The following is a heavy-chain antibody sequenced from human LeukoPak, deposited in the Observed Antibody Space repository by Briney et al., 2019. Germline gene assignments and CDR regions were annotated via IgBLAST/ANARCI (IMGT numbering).Heavy chain of an antibody. D-gene: IGHD3-3*01. J-gene: IGHJ4*02. V-gene: IGHV3-23*01. CDR2: ISGSGGST. Sequence: PGGSLRLSCAASGLTFSSYAMSWVRQAPGKGLEWVSAISGSGGSTYYADSVKGRFTISRDNSKNTLYLQMNSLRAEDTAVYYCAKDRGSPATIFGVVIMAPGPYFDYWGQGTLVTVSS. CDR3: AKDRGSPATIFGVVIMAPGPYFDY. CDR1: GLTFSSYA.